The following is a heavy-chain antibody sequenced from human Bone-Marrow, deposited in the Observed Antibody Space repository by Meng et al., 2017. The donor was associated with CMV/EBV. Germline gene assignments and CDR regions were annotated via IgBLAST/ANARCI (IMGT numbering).Heavy chain of an antibody. V-gene: IGHV1-18*01. Sequence: ASVKVSCKASGYTFTSYDINWVRQATGQGLEWMGWISAYNGNTNYAQKLQGRVTMTTDTSTSTAYMELSSLRSEDTAVYYCARAPSGWGAGFDYWGQGPLVTVYS. CDR2: ISAYNGNT. CDR3: ARAPSGWGAGFDY. J-gene: IGHJ4*02. CDR1: GYTFTSYD. D-gene: IGHD1-26*01.